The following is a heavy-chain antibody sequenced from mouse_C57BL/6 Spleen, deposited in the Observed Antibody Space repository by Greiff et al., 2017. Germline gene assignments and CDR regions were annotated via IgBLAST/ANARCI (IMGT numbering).Heavy chain of an antibody. CDR1: GFTFSDYG. V-gene: IGHV5-15*01. Sequence: EVNLVESGGGLVQPGGSLKLSRAASGFTFSDYGMAWVRQAPRKGPEWVAFISNLAYSIYYADTVTGRFTISRENAKNTLYLEMSSLRSEDTAMYYCARQGTSYTTVENYAMDYWGQGTSVTVSS. CDR3: ARQGTSYTTVENYAMDY. CDR2: ISNLAYSI. D-gene: IGHD1-1*01. J-gene: IGHJ4*01.